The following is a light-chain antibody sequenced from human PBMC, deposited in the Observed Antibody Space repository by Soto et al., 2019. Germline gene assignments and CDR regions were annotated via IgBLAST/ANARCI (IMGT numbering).Light chain of an antibody. J-gene: IGKJ1*01. CDR1: QNLGTLY. Sequence: DTVLTQSPGTLSLSPGERGTLSCTASQNLGTLYLAWFQQKSGQAPRLLIYSASRRATGIPDRFTGSGSGTDFTLTISRVETEDFAVYFCQQYAGSPRTFGKGTKVDIK. CDR2: SAS. CDR3: QQYAGSPRT. V-gene: IGKV3-20*01.